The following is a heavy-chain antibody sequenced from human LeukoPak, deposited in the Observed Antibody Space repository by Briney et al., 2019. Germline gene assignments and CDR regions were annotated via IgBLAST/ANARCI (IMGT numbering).Heavy chain of an antibody. J-gene: IGHJ6*03. D-gene: IGHD3-10*01. V-gene: IGHV4-34*01. CDR3: ARQGSIYYYYYYMDV. CDR2: INHSGST. Sequence: SEALSLTCAVYGGSFSGYYWSWIRQPPGKGLEWIGEINHSGSTNYNPSLKSRVIISVDTSKNQFSLKLSSVTAADTAVYYCARQGSIYYYYYYMDVWGKGTTVTISS. CDR1: GGSFSGYY.